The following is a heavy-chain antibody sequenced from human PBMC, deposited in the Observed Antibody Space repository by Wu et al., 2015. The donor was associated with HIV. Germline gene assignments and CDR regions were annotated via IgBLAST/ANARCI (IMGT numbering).Heavy chain of an antibody. CDR2: ISPYNGDT. CDR3: ARVKMGSSGWKSPEIGWFDP. CDR1: GYTFISYG. D-gene: IGHD6-19*01. Sequence: QVQLVQSKAEVKKPGASVKVSCKASGYTFISYGISWVRQAPGQGLEWMGWISPYNGDTKYSQKFQGRVTMTTDTSTSTAYMELRSLRSDDTAVYYCARVKMGSSGWKSPEIGWFDPWGQGTLVTVSS. J-gene: IGHJ5*02. V-gene: IGHV1-18*01.